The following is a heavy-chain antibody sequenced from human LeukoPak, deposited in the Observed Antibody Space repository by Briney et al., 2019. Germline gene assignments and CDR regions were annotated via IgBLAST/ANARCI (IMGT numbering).Heavy chain of an antibody. CDR3: ARGQVDTTMIIGGWFDH. V-gene: IGHV1-18*04. Sequence: ASVEVSCKTYGPGFSSFVIAWVRQAPGQGLEWLGWISPYTGHTNYAAKFRGRVTMTTDTPTRTVYMDLRSLRSDDTAVYYCARGQVDTTMIIGGWFDHWGQGTLVIVSS. D-gene: IGHD5-18*01. CDR1: GPGFSSFV. CDR2: ISPYTGHT. J-gene: IGHJ5*02.